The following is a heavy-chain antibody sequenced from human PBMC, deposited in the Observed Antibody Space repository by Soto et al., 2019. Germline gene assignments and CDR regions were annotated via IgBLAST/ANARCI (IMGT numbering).Heavy chain of an antibody. D-gene: IGHD2-2*01. CDR3: ARNVVVPAPAAFDI. Sequence: SETLSLTCTVSGGSISSSSYYWGWIRQPPGKGLEWIGSIYYSGNTYYNPSLKSRVTISVDTSKNQFSLKLISVTAADTAVYYCARNVVVPAPAAFDISGQGTMVTVSS. CDR2: IYYSGNT. V-gene: IGHV4-39*01. CDR1: GGSISSSSYY. J-gene: IGHJ3*02.